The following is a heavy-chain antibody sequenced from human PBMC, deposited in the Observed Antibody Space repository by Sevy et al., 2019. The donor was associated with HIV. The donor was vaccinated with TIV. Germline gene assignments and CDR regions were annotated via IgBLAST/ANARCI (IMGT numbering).Heavy chain of an antibody. CDR3: ARGTGSSFSYDGSGYRDAFDI. V-gene: IGHV1-46*03. CDR1: GDTFISYY. J-gene: IGHJ3*02. D-gene: IGHD3-22*01. Sequence: ASVKVSCKASGDTFISYYFHWVRQAPGQGLEWMGIINPSGGSTSYAQKFQDRVTMTRDASTNTVYMELGSLTSEDTAVYFCARGTGSSFSYDGSGYRDAFDIWGQGTMVTVSS. CDR2: INPSGGST.